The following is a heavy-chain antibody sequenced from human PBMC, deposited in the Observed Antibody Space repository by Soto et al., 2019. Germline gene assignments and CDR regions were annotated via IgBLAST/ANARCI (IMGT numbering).Heavy chain of an antibody. Sequence: SETLSLSYTVSGGSGSGGSYYWSWIRQPPGKGLEWIGYIFYTGSSNYNLSLKSRATISVDTSQNQFSLKLSSVTAADTAVYYCASDRGYRHSFDSWGQGTLVNVCS. CDR2: IFYTGSS. CDR1: GGSGSGGSYY. CDR3: ASDRGYRHSFDS. J-gene: IGHJ4*02. V-gene: IGHV4-61*01. D-gene: IGHD5-12*01.